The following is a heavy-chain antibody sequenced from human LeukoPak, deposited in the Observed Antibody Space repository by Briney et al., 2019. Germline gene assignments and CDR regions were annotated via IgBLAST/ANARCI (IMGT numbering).Heavy chain of an antibody. CDR1: GFTFSSYG. J-gene: IGHJ4*02. CDR3: ARDFCSSGSCHEDY. V-gene: IGHV3-33*05. D-gene: IGHD2-15*01. CDR2: TSYDESEK. Sequence: GGSLRLSCAASGFTFSSYGMHWVRQAPGKGLEWVATTSYDESEKFYEDSVKGRFAISRDNAENSLYLQMNSLRAEDTAVYYCARDFCSSGSCHEDYWGQGTLVTVSS.